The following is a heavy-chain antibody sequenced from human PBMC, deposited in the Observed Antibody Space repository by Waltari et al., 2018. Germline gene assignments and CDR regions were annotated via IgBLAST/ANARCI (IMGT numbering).Heavy chain of an antibody. CDR3: AGQGDYYAFDI. V-gene: IGHV4-61*02. D-gene: IGHD4-17*01. CDR2: IYTSGRT. J-gene: IGHJ3*02. CDR1: GGSISSGTYY. Sequence: QVQLQESGPGLVKPSQTLSLTCTVSGGSISSGTYYWTWIRQPAGKGLEWIGRIYTSGRTNDNPSLKSRLIISVDTSKNQFPLKLTSVTAADTAVYYCAGQGDYYAFDIWGQGTMLTVSS.